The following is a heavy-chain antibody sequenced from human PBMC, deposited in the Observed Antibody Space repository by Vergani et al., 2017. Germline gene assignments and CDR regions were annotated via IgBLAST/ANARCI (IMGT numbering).Heavy chain of an antibody. Sequence: QVQLVQSGAEVKKPGASVKVSCKVSGYTLTELSMHWVRQAPGKGLEWMGGFDPEDGETIYAQKFQGRVTMTEDTSTDTAYMELSSLRSEDTAVYYCASRRGDIVATIRYYGMDVWGQGTTVTVSS. CDR1: GYTLTELS. CDR3: ASRRGDIVATIRYYGMDV. D-gene: IGHD5-12*01. J-gene: IGHJ6*02. V-gene: IGHV1-24*01. CDR2: FDPEDGET.